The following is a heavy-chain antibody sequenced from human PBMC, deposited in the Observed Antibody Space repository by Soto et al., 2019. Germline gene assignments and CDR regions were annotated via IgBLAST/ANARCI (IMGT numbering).Heavy chain of an antibody. CDR2: INPSGGST. Sequence: GASVKVSCKASGYTFTSYYMHWVRQAPGQGLEGMGIINPSGGSTSYAQKVQGRVTMTRDTSTSTVYMELSSLRSEDTAVYYCAQSVYGDFGDAFDIWGQGTMVTVSS. D-gene: IGHD4-17*01. CDR3: AQSVYGDFGDAFDI. CDR1: GYTFTSYY. J-gene: IGHJ3*02. V-gene: IGHV1-46*03.